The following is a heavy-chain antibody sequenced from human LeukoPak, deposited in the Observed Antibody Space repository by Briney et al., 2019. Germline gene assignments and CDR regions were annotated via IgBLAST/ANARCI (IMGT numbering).Heavy chain of an antibody. J-gene: IGHJ4*02. CDR3: ARDPSDDQSLDH. D-gene: IGHD3-16*01. CDR1: GDSVSSNTAA. V-gene: IGHV6-1*01. CDR2: TFYRSKWHY. Sequence: SQTLSLTCAISGDSVSSNTAAWYWIRRSPSRGLEWLGRTFYRSKWHYEYAVSVRSRITINVDTSKNQFSLQLNSVTPEDTAVFYCARDPSDDQSLDHWGQGTLVTVSS.